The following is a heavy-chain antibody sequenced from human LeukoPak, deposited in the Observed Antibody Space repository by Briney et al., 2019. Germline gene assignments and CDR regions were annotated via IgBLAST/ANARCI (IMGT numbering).Heavy chain of an antibody. Sequence: SETLSLTCAVYGGSFSGYYWSWIRQPPGKGLEWIGEINHSGSTNYNPSLKSRVTISVDTSKNQFSLKLSSVTAADTAVYYCARGDFWSGYYRTIHWYFDLWGRGTLVSVSS. V-gene: IGHV4-34*01. CDR1: GGSFSGYY. D-gene: IGHD3-3*01. CDR2: INHSGST. CDR3: ARGDFWSGYYRTIHWYFDL. J-gene: IGHJ2*01.